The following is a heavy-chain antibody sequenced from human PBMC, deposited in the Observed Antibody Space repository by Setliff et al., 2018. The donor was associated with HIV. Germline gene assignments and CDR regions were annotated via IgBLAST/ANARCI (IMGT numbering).Heavy chain of an antibody. CDR1: GGSITSYY. CDR2: IYSSGST. J-gene: IGHJ6*03. CDR3: AREVRVVLPAAASGNYYYYYMDV. D-gene: IGHD2-2*01. V-gene: IGHV4-59*12. Sequence: SETLSLTCTVSGGSITSYYWTWIRQPPGKGLEWIGYIYSSGSTNYNPSLKSRVTMSVDTSKNQFSLRLSSVTAADTAVYYCAREVRVVLPAAASGNYYYYYMDVWGKGTTVTVSS.